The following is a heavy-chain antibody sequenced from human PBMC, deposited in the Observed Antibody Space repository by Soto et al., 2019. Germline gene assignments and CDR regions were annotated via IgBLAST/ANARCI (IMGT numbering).Heavy chain of an antibody. J-gene: IGHJ6*01. Sequence: QLQESGPGLLRPSETLSLTCVVSGGSIGNRNYYWGWVRQFPQQGLEWLGCVDFTKSAYYKSSLKSGVSISMDVSKNQFVLTLTSVTATDSALYYCVRHGQAGGDRGLDVWGRG. CDR2: VDFTKSA. D-gene: IGHD6-19*01. CDR1: GGSIGNRNYY. V-gene: IGHV4-39*01. CDR3: VRHGQAGGDRGLDV.